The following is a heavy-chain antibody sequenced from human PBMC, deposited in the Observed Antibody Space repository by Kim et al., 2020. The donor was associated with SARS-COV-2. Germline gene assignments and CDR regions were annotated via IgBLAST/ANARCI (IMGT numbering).Heavy chain of an antibody. CDR2: ISYSGST. CDR3: ASSRGATVFDG. D-gene: IGHD1-26*01. Sequence: SETLSLTCTVSGGSISSGGFYWTWIRQHPGKGLEWVGYISYSGSTYYNPSLRSRVTISADTSKNQLSLKLTSVTAADTAVYYCASSRGATVFDGWGQGTLVTVSS. V-gene: IGHV4-31*03. CDR1: GGSISSGGFY. J-gene: IGHJ4*02.